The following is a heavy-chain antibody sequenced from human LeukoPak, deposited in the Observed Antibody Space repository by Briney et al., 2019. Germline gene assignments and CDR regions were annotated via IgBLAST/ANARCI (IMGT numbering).Heavy chain of an antibody. Sequence: SETLSLTCTVSGGSISNFYWSWLRQPPGKGLEWIAYIYYSGSTDYNPSLKSRVTISVDTSKNQFSLKLSSVTAADTAMYYCARHSLSGNDYGSFDYWGQGSLVTVSS. J-gene: IGHJ4*02. CDR1: GGSISNFY. CDR3: ARHSLSGNDYGSFDY. D-gene: IGHD5-12*01. V-gene: IGHV4-59*08. CDR2: IYYSGST.